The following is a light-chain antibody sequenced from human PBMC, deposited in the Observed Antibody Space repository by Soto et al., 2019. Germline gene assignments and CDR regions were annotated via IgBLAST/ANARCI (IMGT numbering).Light chain of an antibody. V-gene: IGKV3-20*01. Sequence: PGERATLSCRASESISSHYIAWYQHKPGQAPRLLIFGASTRATGIPDRFSGSWSGTDFTLTISRLEPEDFAMYYCQNFVDSPFTFGPGTKGDIK. J-gene: IGKJ3*01. CDR1: ESISSHY. CDR3: QNFVDSPFT. CDR2: GAS.